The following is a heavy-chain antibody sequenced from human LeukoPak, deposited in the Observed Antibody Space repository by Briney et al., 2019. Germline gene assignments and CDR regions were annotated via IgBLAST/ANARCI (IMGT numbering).Heavy chain of an antibody. J-gene: IGHJ5*02. Sequence: SETLSLTCTVSGYSISSGYYWGWIRQPPGKGLEWIGSIYHSGSTYYNPSLKSQVTITVDTSKNQFSLKLSSVTAADTAVYYCARDYFDSGVFDPWGQGTLVTVSS. CDR1: GYSISSGYY. D-gene: IGHD2/OR15-2a*01. CDR2: IYHSGST. CDR3: ARDYFDSGVFDP. V-gene: IGHV4-38-2*02.